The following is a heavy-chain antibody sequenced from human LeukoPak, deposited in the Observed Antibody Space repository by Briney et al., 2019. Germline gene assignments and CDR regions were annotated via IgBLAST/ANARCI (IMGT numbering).Heavy chain of an antibody. D-gene: IGHD3-22*01. CDR1: GGSISIDNYY. V-gene: IGHV4-39*07. J-gene: IGHJ3*02. CDR3: SRGGGSDSSPRINAFDI. CDR2: FYYRATVFNSGST. Sequence: SETLSLTCTVSGGSISIDNYYWAWLRQPPGKGLEWIGTFYYRATVFNSGSTYYNPSLKSRVTISLDTSNKQFSLRLSSVTAADTAVYYCSRGGGSDSSPRINAFDIWGQGTMLTVSS.